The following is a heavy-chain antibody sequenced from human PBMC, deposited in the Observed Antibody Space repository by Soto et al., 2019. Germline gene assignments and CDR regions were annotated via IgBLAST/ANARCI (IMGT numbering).Heavy chain of an antibody. V-gene: IGHV1-69*12. CDR2: IIPIFGTA. J-gene: IGHJ4*02. Sequence: QVQLVQSGAEVKKPGSSVKVSCKASGGTFSSYAISWVRQAPGPGLEWMGGIIPIFGTANYAQKFQGRVTITADESTSTAYMALSSLRSEDTAVYYCARGEVRGATIDVFDYWGQGTLVTVSS. D-gene: IGHD1-26*01. CDR3: ARGEVRGATIDVFDY. CDR1: GGTFSSYA.